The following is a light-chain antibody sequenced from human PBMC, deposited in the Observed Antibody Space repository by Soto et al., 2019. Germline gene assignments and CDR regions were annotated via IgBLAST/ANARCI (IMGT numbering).Light chain of an antibody. CDR1: SSDVGGYNY. J-gene: IGLJ2*01. V-gene: IGLV2-14*01. CDR3: SSYTGSSTTVV. Sequence: QSVLTQPASVSGSPGQSITISCTGTSSDVGGYNYVSWYQQHPGKAPKLMIYDVSNRPSGVSNRFSGSKSGNTASLTISGLHAEDEADYYCSSYTGSSTTVVFGGGTKLTVL. CDR2: DVS.